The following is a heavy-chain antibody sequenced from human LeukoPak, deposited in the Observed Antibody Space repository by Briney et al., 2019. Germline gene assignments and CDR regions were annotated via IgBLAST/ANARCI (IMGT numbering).Heavy chain of an antibody. D-gene: IGHD3-22*01. V-gene: IGHV3-21*01. J-gene: IGHJ1*01. CDR3: ARDGTMIVAAEYFQH. CDR2: ISSSSSYI. CDR1: GFTFSSYS. Sequence: PGGSLRLSCAASGFTFSSYSMNWARQAPGKGLEWVSSISSSSSYIYYADSVKGRFTISRDNAKNSLYLQMNSLRAEDTAVYYCARDGTMIVAAEYFQHWGQGTLVTVSS.